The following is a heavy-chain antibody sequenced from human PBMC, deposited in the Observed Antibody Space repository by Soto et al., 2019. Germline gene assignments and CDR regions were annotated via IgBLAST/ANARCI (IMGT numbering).Heavy chain of an antibody. CDR1: GYTFTAHY. Sequence: QVQLVQSGAEVKKPGASVKVSCTTSGYTFTAHYTHWVRLAPGQGLEWMGWINPNSGRTKYAQNFPGRVTMTKDTSISTSYMELSSLRSDDTAVYYCARGADYYYGWDVWGQGTTVIVSS. J-gene: IGHJ6*02. CDR3: ARGADYYYGWDV. V-gene: IGHV1-2*02. CDR2: INPNSGRT.